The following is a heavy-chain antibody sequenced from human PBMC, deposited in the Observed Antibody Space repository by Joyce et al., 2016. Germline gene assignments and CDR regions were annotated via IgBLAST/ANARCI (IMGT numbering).Heavy chain of an antibody. CDR3: TRGFSGYYRYYFDY. V-gene: IGHV3-49*05. CDR2: VRNKAYSGTT. CDR1: GFTFGDYA. J-gene: IGHJ4*02. D-gene: IGHD3-3*01. Sequence: EVQLVESGGGLVKPGRSLRLSCTASGFTFGDYAISWFRQAPGKGLEWVGFVRNKAYSGTTDYAASVKRRFTISRDDSKSIAFLQMNSLKIGDTAVYYCTRGFSGYYRYYFDYWGQGTLVTVSS.